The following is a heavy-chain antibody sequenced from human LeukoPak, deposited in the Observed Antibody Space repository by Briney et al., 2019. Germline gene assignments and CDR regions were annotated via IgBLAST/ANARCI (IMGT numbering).Heavy chain of an antibody. Sequence: PGGSLRLSCAASGFTFSSYWMHWVRQAPGKGPVWFSHINPDGSVTDYADSVKGRFTISRDNSKNTLYLQMNSLRAEDTAVYYCAIATKRGIFGVVTGPAYWGQGTLVTVSS. CDR1: GFTFSSYW. J-gene: IGHJ4*02. CDR3: AIATKRGIFGVVTGPAY. V-gene: IGHV3-74*01. D-gene: IGHD3-3*01. CDR2: INPDGSVT.